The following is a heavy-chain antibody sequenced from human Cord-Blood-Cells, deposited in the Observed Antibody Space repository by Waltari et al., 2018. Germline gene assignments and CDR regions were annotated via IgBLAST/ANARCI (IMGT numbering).Heavy chain of an antibody. CDR1: GFTFSSYS. V-gene: IGHV3-48*02. CDR2: ISSSRTI. D-gene: IGHD5-18*01. Sequence: EVQLVESGGGLVQPGGSLRLSCAASGFTFSSYSMNWVRQAPGKGLEWVSYISSSRTIYYADSVKGRFTISRDNAKNSLYLQMNSLRDEDTAVYYCARDWGYSELWWDGYWGQGTLVTVSS. CDR3: ARDWGYSELWWDGY. J-gene: IGHJ4*02.